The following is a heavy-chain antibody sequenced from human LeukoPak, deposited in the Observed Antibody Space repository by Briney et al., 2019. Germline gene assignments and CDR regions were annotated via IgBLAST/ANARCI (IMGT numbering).Heavy chain of an antibody. Sequence: PSETLSLTCAVYGGSFSGYYWSWIRQPPGKGLEWIGEINHSGSTNYNPSLKSRVTILVDTSKNQFSLKLSSVTAADTAVYYCASQGYYDSSGYLPDVWGQGTTVTVSS. CDR3: ASQGYYDSSGYLPDV. CDR1: GGSFSGYY. CDR2: INHSGST. J-gene: IGHJ6*02. D-gene: IGHD3-22*01. V-gene: IGHV4-34*01.